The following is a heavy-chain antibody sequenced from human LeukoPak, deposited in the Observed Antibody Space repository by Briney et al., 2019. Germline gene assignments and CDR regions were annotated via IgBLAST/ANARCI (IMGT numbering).Heavy chain of an antibody. CDR3: ARDQYYYDSSGYPLPYYFDY. D-gene: IGHD3-22*01. CDR2: IIPILGIA. Sequence: SVKVSCKASGYTFTGYYMHWVRQAPGQGLEWMGRIIPILGIANYAQKFQGRVTITADKSTSTAYMELSSLRSEDTAVYYCARDQYYYDSSGYPLPYYFDYWGQGTLVTVSS. CDR1: GYTFTGYY. J-gene: IGHJ4*02. V-gene: IGHV1-69*04.